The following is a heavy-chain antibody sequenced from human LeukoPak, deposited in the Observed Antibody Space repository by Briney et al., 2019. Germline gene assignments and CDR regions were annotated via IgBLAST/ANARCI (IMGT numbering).Heavy chain of an antibody. V-gene: IGHV3-74*01. Sequence: GGSLRLSCEASGFTFSSYWMHWVRQVPGKGLVWVSRISSDGSTTSYADSVKGRFSISRFNAKETLYLQMNSPRVEDTAVYYCARGTDDVDIWGQGTLVTVS. CDR3: ARGTDDVDI. CDR1: GFTFSSYW. D-gene: IGHD3-3*01. J-gene: IGHJ3*02. CDR2: ISSDGSTT.